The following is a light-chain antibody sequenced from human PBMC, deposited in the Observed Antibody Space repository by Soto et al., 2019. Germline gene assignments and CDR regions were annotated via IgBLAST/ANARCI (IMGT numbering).Light chain of an antibody. CDR3: QQLNSYPIT. CDR2: AAS. J-gene: IGKJ5*01. Sequence: DIQLTQSPSFLSASVGDRVTITCRASQGISSYLAWYQQKPGKAPKLLIYAASTLQSGVPSRFSGSGSGTEFTLTISSLQPEDFATYYRQQLNSYPITFGQGTRLEMK. CDR1: QGISSY. V-gene: IGKV1-9*01.